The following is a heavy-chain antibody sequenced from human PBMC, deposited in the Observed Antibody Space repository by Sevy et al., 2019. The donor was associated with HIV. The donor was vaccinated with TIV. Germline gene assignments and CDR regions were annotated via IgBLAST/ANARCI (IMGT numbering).Heavy chain of an antibody. CDR2: INPNTGGT. CDR1: GYTFSVHY. Sequence: ASVKVSCSTSGYTFSVHYIYWVRQAAGQGLEWMGWINPNTGGTNFSPKFQGRVTMTRDSSINTAYMELSRLTSADTAVYFCARLRYSDPSGQYYGGGADYFDYWGQGTLVTVSS. V-gene: IGHV1-2*02. J-gene: IGHJ4*02. D-gene: IGHD3-22*01. CDR3: ARLRYSDPSGQYYGGGADYFDY.